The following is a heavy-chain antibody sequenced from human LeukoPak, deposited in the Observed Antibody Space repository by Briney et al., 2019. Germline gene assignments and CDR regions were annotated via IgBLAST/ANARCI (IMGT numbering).Heavy chain of an antibody. D-gene: IGHD3-3*01. CDR2: ISSSSSTK. J-gene: IGHJ4*02. CDR3: ARDLTYYDFWSGYQPGGLDY. Sequence: GGSLRLSCAASGFTFSSYSMNWVRQAPGKGLEWVSYISSSSSTKYYADSVKGRFTISRDNAKNSLYLQMNSLRAEDTAVYYCARDLTYYDFWSGYQPGGLDYWGQGTLVTVSS. CDR1: GFTFSSYS. V-gene: IGHV3-48*04.